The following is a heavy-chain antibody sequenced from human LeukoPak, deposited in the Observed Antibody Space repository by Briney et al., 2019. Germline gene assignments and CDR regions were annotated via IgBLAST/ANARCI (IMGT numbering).Heavy chain of an antibody. CDR1: GGPISSSSYC. V-gene: IGHV4-39*01. Sequence: SETLSLTCTVSGGPISSSSYCWGWIPQPPGKGLEWVGSICYSGSTYYNPSLRSRVTISVDTSKSQFSLKLSSVSAADTAVYYCARHVDSSGWYRSYFGYWGQGTLVTVSS. CDR2: ICYSGST. J-gene: IGHJ4*02. CDR3: ARHVDSSGWYRSYFGY. D-gene: IGHD6-19*01.